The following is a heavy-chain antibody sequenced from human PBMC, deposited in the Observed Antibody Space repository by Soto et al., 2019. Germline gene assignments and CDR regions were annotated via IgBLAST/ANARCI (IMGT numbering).Heavy chain of an antibody. Sequence: QVQLVQSGAEVKKPGSSVKVSCKASGGTFSSYAISWVRQAPGQGLEWMGGIIPIFGTANYAQKFQGRVTITEDESTSTAYMELSSRRSEATAVYYCAKDLYYDSSGSDAFDIWGQGTMVTVSS. V-gene: IGHV1-69*01. J-gene: IGHJ3*02. CDR1: GGTFSSYA. CDR2: IIPIFGTA. D-gene: IGHD3-22*01. CDR3: AKDLYYDSSGSDAFDI.